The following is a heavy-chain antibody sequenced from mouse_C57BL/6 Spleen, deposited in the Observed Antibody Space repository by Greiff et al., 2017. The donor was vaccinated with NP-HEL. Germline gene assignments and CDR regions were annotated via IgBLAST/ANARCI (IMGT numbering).Heavy chain of an antibody. Sequence: DVKLVESGGGLVKPGGSLKLSCAASGFTFSSYAMSWVRQTPEKRLEWVATISDGGSYTYYPDNVKGRFTISRDNAKNNLYLQMSHLKSEDTAMYYCARLWYFDVWGTGTTVTVSS. J-gene: IGHJ1*03. CDR3: ARLWYFDV. V-gene: IGHV5-4*03. CDR2: ISDGGSYT. CDR1: GFTFSSYA.